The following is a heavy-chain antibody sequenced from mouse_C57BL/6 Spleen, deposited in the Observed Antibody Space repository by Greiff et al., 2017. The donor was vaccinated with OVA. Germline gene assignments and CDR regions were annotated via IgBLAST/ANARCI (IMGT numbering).Heavy chain of an antibody. CDR2: IDPSDSEP. CDR1: GYTFTSYW. Sequence: QVQLQQPGAELVRPGSSVKLSCKASGYTFTSYWMHWVKQRPIQGLEWIGNIDPSDSEPHYNQKFKDKATLTVDKSSSTAYMQLSSLTSEDSAVYYCARALSWGFDYWGQGTTLTVSS. V-gene: IGHV1-52*01. J-gene: IGHJ2*01. D-gene: IGHD1-1*01. CDR3: ARALSWGFDY.